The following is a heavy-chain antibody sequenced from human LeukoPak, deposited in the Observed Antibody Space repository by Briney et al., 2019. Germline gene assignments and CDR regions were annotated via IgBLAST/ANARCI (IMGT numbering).Heavy chain of an antibody. CDR1: GFPFHIYA. CDR3: AKDMISGNGEYDAFDM. V-gene: IGHV3-23*01. Sequence: HTGGSLRLSCATSGFPFHIYAMPWVRQAPGKGLEWVSGIGGGDTYFADSVRGRFSISRDDSKKMVYLEMNILRVEDTARYYCAKDMISGNGEYDAFDMWGRGTMVTVSS. D-gene: IGHD3-10*01. CDR2: IGGGDT. J-gene: IGHJ3*02.